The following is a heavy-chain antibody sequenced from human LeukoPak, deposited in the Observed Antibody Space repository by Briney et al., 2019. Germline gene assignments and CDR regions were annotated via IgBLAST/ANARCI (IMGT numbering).Heavy chain of an antibody. J-gene: IGHJ4*02. CDR2: ISAYNGNT. Sequence: GASVKVSCKASGYTFTNFGISWVRQAPGQGLEWMGWISAYNGNTNYAQRRQGRVTMTTDTSTSTAYMELRSLRSDDTAVYYCARDRDYGDYNTQDLFVYWGQGTLVTVSS. CDR3: ARDRDYGDYNTQDLFVY. CDR1: GYTFTNFG. D-gene: IGHD4-17*01. V-gene: IGHV1-18*01.